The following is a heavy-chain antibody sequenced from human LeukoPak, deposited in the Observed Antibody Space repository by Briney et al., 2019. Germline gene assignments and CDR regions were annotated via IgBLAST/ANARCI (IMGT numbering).Heavy chain of an antibody. CDR2: IYYSGST. V-gene: IGHV4-59*08. CDR3: ARQRGVRGDYYMDV. D-gene: IGHD3-10*01. J-gene: IGHJ6*03. CDR1: GGSISRYY. Sequence: SETLSLTCTVSGGSISRYYWSWIRQPPGKGLEWVGYIYYSGSTKYNASLKSRITISVDTSKKQFSLKLSSVTAADADVYYCARQRGVRGDYYMDVWGKGTTVTVSS.